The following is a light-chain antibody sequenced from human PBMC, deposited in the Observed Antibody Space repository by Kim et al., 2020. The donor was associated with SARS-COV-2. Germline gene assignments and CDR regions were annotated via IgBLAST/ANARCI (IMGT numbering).Light chain of an antibody. CDR1: SSDVGRYNY. CDR2: DVS. Sequence: QSALTQPASVSGSPGQSITISCTGSSSDVGRYNYVSWYQQHPGKAPKLMIFDVSERPSGVSNRFSGSKSGNTASLTISGLQAEDEADYYCSSFTSSSTVLFGGGTQLTVL. CDR3: SSFTSSSTVL. J-gene: IGLJ2*01. V-gene: IGLV2-14*03.